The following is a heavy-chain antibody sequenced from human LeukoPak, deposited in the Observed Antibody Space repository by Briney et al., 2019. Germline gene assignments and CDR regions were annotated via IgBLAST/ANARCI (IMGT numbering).Heavy chain of an antibody. J-gene: IGHJ4*02. CDR2: IYPGDSDV. CDR1: GYTFTSYW. CDR3: ARHRKDIGFDS. V-gene: IGHV5-51*01. Sequence: GESLKISCKGSGYTFTSYWIAWVRQMPGKGLEWMGIIYPGDSDVRYSPSFQGQVTISADKSISTAYLQWSSLKASDTAMYYCARHRKDIGFDSWGQGTLVTVSS. D-gene: IGHD2-15*01.